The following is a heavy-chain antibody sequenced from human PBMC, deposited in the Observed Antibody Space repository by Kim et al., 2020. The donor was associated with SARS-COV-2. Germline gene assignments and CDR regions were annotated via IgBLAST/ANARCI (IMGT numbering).Heavy chain of an antibody. D-gene: IGHD5-12*01. CDR3: VKANRELDC. V-gene: IGHV3-11*03. Sequence: GGSLRLSCAASGFTFSDYYMSWIRQAPGKGLEWVSFISSGNIYTNYADSVKGQFTISRDNAKRSLYLQMTSVKAEDTAVYYCVKANRELDCWGQGTLVTVSS. CDR1: GFTFSDYY. CDR2: ISSGNIYT. J-gene: IGHJ4*02.